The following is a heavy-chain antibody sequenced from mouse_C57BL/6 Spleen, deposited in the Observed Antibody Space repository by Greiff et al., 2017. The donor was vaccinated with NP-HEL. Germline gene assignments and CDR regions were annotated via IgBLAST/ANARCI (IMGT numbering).Heavy chain of an antibody. CDR3: TTGSLLYYFDY. Sequence: VHVKQSGAELVRPGASVKLSCTASGFNIKDDYMHWVKQRPEQGLEWIGWIDPENGDTEYASKFQGKATITADTSSNTAYLQLSSLTSEDTAVYYCTTGSLLYYFDYWGQGTTLTVSS. CDR1: GFNIKDDY. J-gene: IGHJ2*01. D-gene: IGHD2-10*01. CDR2: IDPENGDT. V-gene: IGHV14-4*01.